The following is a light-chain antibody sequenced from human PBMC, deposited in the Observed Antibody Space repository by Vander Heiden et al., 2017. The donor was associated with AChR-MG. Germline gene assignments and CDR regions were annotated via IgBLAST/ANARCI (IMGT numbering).Light chain of an antibody. CDR3: QQYGSSPWT. CDR2: GAS. V-gene: IGKV3-20*01. Sequence: DIVLTQSPGTLSLSPGVGATLSCRASQSVTSTYLAWYQQKPGQAPRLLIYGASSRATGIPDRFSGSGSGTDFTLSISRLEPEDFAVYYCQQYGSSPWTFGQGTKVEIK. CDR1: QSVTSTY. J-gene: IGKJ1*01.